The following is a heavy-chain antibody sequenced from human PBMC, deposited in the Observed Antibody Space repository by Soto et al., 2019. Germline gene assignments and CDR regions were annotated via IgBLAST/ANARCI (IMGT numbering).Heavy chain of an antibody. Sequence: QVQLQESGPGLVKPSETLSLTCTVSGGSMSSYYWSWIRQPPGKGLEWIGYIYYSWSTNYNPSLKSRVTMSVDTPKNQFSLKLSSVTAADTAVYYCARRGYGPGFPYYYGMDVWGQGTTVTVSS. CDR2: IYYSWST. CDR1: GGSMSSYY. J-gene: IGHJ6*02. V-gene: IGHV4-59*01. D-gene: IGHD3-10*01. CDR3: ARRGYGPGFPYYYGMDV.